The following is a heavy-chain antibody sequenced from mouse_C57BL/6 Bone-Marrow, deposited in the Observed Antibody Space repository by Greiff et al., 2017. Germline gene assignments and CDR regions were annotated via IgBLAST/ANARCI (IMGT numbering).Heavy chain of an antibody. CDR3: ARERNWDDYYAMDY. D-gene: IGHD4-1*01. V-gene: IGHV5-16*01. J-gene: IGHJ4*01. CDR1: GFTFSDYY. Sequence: EVQLQESEGGLVQPGSSMKLSCTASGFTFSDYYMAWVRQVPEKGLEWVANINYDGSSTYYLDSLKSRFIISGDNAKNILYLQMSSLKSEDTATYYCARERNWDDYYAMDYWGQGTPVTVSS. CDR2: INYDGSST.